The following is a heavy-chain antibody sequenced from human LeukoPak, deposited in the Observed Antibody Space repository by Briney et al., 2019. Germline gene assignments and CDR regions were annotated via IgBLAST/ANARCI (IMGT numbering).Heavy chain of an antibody. J-gene: IGHJ5*02. CDR3: AKDDNYIRFLS. CDR2: INSDGSST. CDR1: GFTFSSYW. Sequence: GGSLRLSCAASGFTFSSYWMHWVRQAPGKGLVWVSRINSDGSSTSYADSVKGRFTISRDNAKNTLYLQMNSLRAEDTAVYYCAKDDNYIRFLSWGQGTLVTVSS. V-gene: IGHV3-74*01. D-gene: IGHD3-16*01.